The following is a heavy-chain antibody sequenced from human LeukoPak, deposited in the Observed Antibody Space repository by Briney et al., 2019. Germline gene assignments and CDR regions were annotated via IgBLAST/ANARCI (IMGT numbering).Heavy chain of an antibody. CDR3: ARGGAYASPIGY. CDR1: GGSISTYY. CDR2: IYHSGST. Sequence: PSETLSPTCTLSGGSISTYYWSWIRQPPGKGLEWIGYIYHSGSTNYNPSLKSRVTISVDTSKNQFSLKLSSVTAADTAVYYCARGGAYASPIGYWGQGALVTVSS. J-gene: IGHJ4*02. V-gene: IGHV4-59*01. D-gene: IGHD4-17*01.